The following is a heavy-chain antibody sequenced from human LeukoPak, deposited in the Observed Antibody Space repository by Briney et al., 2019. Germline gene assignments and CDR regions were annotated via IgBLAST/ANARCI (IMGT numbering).Heavy chain of an antibody. V-gene: IGHV4-59*08. CDR3: ARHRVAGIDY. J-gene: IGHJ4*02. D-gene: IGHD6-19*01. CDR1: GGSITNYY. CDR2: VFYSGST. Sequence: SETLSLTCSVSGGSITNYYWSWTRQPPGKGLEWIGYVFYSGSTNYNPSLKSRVTISVDTSKNQFSLKLSSVTAADTAVYYCARHRVAGIDYWGQGTLVTVSS.